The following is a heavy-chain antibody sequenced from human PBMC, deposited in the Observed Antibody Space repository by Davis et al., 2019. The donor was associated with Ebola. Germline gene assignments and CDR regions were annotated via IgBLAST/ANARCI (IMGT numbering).Heavy chain of an antibody. V-gene: IGHV3-15*01. Sequence: GESLKISCAASGFTSSNAWMSWVRQAPGKGLEWVGRIKSKTDGGTTDYAAPVKGRFTISRDDSKNTLYLQMNSLKTEDTAVYYCTTENGVTDYWGQGTLVTVSS. CDR3: TTENGVTDY. D-gene: IGHD4-17*01. CDR2: IKSKTDGGTT. J-gene: IGHJ4*02. CDR1: GFTSSNAW.